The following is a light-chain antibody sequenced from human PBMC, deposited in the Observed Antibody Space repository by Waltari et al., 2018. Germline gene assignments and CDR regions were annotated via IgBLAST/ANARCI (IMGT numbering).Light chain of an antibody. J-gene: IGKJ1*01. Sequence: EIVMTQSPATLSVSPGERATLSCKASQSVITNLAWYQQKPGQPPSLLIYGASARATGIPDRFSGSGVGTEFTLAISSLQSEDSAIYYCQQYHNWPRVFGQGTKVEIK. V-gene: IGKV3-15*01. CDR3: QQYHNWPRV. CDR1: QSVITN. CDR2: GAS.